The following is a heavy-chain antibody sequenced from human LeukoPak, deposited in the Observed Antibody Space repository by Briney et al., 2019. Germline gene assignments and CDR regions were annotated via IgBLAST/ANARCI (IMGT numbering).Heavy chain of an antibody. CDR3: ARDYYGGPT. CDR2: INPKGAST. V-gene: IGHV1-46*01. Sequence: ASVKFSCKASGYIFTSYYIHWVRQAPGQGLEWMGIINPKGASTSYAQKFQGRVTMTRDTSTSTVYMELSSLRSEDTAVYYCARDYYGGPTWGQGTLVTVSS. J-gene: IGHJ5*02. CDR1: GYIFTSYY. D-gene: IGHD4-23*01.